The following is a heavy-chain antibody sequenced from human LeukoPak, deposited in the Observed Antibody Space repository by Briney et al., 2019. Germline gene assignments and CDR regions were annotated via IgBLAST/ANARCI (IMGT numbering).Heavy chain of an antibody. CDR3: ARGSQYYDFWSGYYSADEVAKPATYGMDV. V-gene: IGHV3-33*01. J-gene: IGHJ6*02. CDR1: GFTFSSYG. Sequence: GRSLRLSCAASGFTFSSYGTHWVRQAPGKGLEWVAVIWYDGSNKYYADSVKGRFTISRDNSKNTLYLQMNSLRAEDTAVYYCARGSQYYDFWSGYYSADEVAKPATYGMDVWGQGTTVTVSS. D-gene: IGHD3-3*01. CDR2: IWYDGSNK.